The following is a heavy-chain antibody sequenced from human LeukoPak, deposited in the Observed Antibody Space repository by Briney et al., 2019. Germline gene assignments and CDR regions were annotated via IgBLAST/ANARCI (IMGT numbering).Heavy chain of an antibody. J-gene: IGHJ4*02. CDR1: GYTLTELS. CDR2: FDPEDGET. V-gene: IGHV1-24*01. D-gene: IGHD3-16*01. CDR3: ATGPQNARRHYVWGSPISAFYYFDY. Sequence: ASVKVSCKVSGYTLTELSMHWVRQAPGKGLEWMGGFDPEDGETIYAQKFQGRVTMTEDTSTDTAYMELSSLRSEDTAVYYCATGPQNARRHYVWGSPISAFYYFDYWGQGTLVTVSS.